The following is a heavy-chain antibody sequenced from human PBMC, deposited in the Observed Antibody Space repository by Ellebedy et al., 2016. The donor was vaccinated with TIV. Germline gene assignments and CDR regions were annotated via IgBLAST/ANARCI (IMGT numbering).Heavy chain of an antibody. V-gene: IGHV3-15*01. CDR1: GFTFSNAW. CDR3: ATRSLLLDYYGLDV. Sequence: PGGSLRLSCAASGFTFSNAWMDWVRQAPGKGLEWVGRIKSKTDGGTTDYAAPVKGRFTISRDDSKNTLYLKGTSLKTEDTGVYYCATRSLLLDYYGLDVWGPGTTVIVS. J-gene: IGHJ6*02. CDR2: IKSKTDGGTT. D-gene: IGHD3-3*01.